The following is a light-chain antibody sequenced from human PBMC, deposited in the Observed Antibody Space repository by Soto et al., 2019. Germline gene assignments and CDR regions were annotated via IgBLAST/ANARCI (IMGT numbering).Light chain of an antibody. V-gene: IGLV1-40*01. J-gene: IGLJ7*01. CDR2: GNS. CDR1: SSNIGAGYD. CDR3: QSYDSSLSGAV. Sequence: QSVLTQPPSVSGAPGQRVAISCTGNSSNIGAGYDVHWYQQLPGTAPKLLIHGNSNRPSGVPDRFSGSKSGTSASLAITGLQAEDEADYYCQSYDSSLSGAVFGGGNQLTVL.